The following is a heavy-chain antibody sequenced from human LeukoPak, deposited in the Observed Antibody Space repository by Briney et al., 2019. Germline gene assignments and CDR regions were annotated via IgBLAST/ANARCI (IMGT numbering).Heavy chain of an antibody. V-gene: IGHV1-2*06. CDR1: GYTFTGYY. J-gene: IGHJ5*02. D-gene: IGHD1-26*01. CDR3: ASGSYDSDWFDP. CDR2: INPNSGGT. Sequence: ATVKVSCKASGYTFTGYYMHWVRQAPGQGLEWMGRINPNSGGTNYAQKFQGRVTMTRDTSISTAYMELSRLRSDDTAVYYCASGSYDSDWFDPWGQGTLVTVSS.